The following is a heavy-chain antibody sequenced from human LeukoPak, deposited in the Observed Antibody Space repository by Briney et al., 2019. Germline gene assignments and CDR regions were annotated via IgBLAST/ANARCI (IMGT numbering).Heavy chain of an antibody. J-gene: IGHJ4*02. CDR2: IYPGDSDT. V-gene: IGHV5-51*01. Sequence: GESLQISCKGSGSPFTNYWIVWVRQMPGRGLEWMGIIYPGDSDTRYSPSFQGQVTISADKSTSTAYLQWSSLTASDTALYYCARLKDGYTIDYWGQGALVTVSS. CDR1: GSPFTNYW. D-gene: IGHD5-24*01. CDR3: ARLKDGYTIDY.